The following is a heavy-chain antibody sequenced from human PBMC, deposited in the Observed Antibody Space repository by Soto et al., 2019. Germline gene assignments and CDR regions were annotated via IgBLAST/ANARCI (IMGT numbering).Heavy chain of an antibody. D-gene: IGHD2-2*02. CDR3: AKDIFRYCSSTSCSTFDY. V-gene: IGHV3-9*01. CDR2: ISWNSGSI. J-gene: IGHJ4*02. Sequence: PGGSLRLSCAASGFTFDDYAMHWVRQAPGKGLEWVSGISWNSGSIGYADSVKGRFTISRDNAKNSLYLQMNSLRAEDTALYYCAKDIFRYCSSTSCSTFDYWGQGHLVTVYS. CDR1: GFTFDDYA.